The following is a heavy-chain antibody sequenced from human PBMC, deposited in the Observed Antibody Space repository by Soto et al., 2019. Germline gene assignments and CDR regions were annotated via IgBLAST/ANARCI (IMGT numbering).Heavy chain of an antibody. D-gene: IGHD6-13*01. CDR3: AIGASRWYPYFFDS. V-gene: IGHV1-69*01. J-gene: IGHJ4*02. CDR1: EGTFNSYA. Sequence: QAQVVQSGAEVRKPGSSVKLSCRASEGTFNSYAIAWVRQAPGQGLEWMGGIIPYYNTLNYAQKFQDRVTITADDSTNTVYMELSSLRSDDTAVYFCAIGASRWYPYFFDSWAQGTLVTVSS. CDR2: IIPYYNTL.